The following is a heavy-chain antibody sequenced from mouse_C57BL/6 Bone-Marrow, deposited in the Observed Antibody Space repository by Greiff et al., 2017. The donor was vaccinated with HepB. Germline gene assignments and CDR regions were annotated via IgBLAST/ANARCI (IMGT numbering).Heavy chain of an antibody. CDR3: ARHAIYYGYD. J-gene: IGHJ2*01. V-gene: IGHV5-6*01. D-gene: IGHD2-2*01. CDR1: GFNFSSYG. Sequence: EVQRVESGGDLVKPGGSLKLSCAASGFNFSSYGMSWVRQTPDKRLEWVATISSVGSYTYYPDSVKGRFTISRDNAKNTLYLQMSSLKSEDTAMYYCARHAIYYGYDWGQGTTLTVSS. CDR2: ISSVGSYT.